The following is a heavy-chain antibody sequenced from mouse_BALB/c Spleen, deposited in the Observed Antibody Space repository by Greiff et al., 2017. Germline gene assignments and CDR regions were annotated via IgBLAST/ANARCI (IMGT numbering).Heavy chain of an antibody. CDR1: GFSFSSYD. J-gene: IGHJ2*01. CDR3: ASKWDDY. CDR2: ISSGGGST. Sequence: DVMLVESGGGLVKPGGSLKLSCAASGFSFSSYDMSWVRQTPGKRLEWVAYISSGGGSTYYPDTVKGRFTISRDNAKNTLYLQMSSLKSEDTAMYYCASKWDDYWGQGTTLTVSS. D-gene: IGHD4-1*02. V-gene: IGHV5-12-1*01.